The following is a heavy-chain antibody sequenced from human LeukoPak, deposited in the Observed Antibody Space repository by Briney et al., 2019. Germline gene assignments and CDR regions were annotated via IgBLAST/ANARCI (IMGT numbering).Heavy chain of an antibody. CDR2: INPGNGNT. Sequence: ASVTVSCKASGYTFSSYVMHWVRQAPGQRLEWMGWINPGNGNTKYSQKFQGRVTITRDTSASTAYMELSSLRSEDTAVYYCARHGYGMDVWGQGTTVTVSS. CDR3: ARHGYGMDV. J-gene: IGHJ6*02. CDR1: GYTFSSYV. V-gene: IGHV1-3*01.